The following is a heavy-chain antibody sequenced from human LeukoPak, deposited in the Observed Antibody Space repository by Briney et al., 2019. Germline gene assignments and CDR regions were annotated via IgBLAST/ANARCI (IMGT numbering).Heavy chain of an antibody. CDR1: GYSFTNYG. V-gene: IGHV1-18*01. CDR2: ISVDTGNT. D-gene: IGHD3-16*01. CDR3: ARDNNIAMIMPGY. J-gene: IGHJ4*02. Sequence: ASVKVSCKASGYSFTNYGISWVRQAPGQGLEWMGWISVDTGNTNYAQNFQGRATMTTDTSTSTAYMELKSLTSDDTAVYYCARDNNIAMIMPGYWGQGTLVTVSS.